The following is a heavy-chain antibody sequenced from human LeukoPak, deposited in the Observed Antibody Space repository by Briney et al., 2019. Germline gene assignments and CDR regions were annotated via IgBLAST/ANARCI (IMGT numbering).Heavy chain of an antibody. J-gene: IGHJ6*02. Sequence: LVKVSCKASGGTFSSYAISWVRQAPGQGLEWMGGIIPIFGTANYAQKFQGRVTITADESTSTAYMELSSLRSEDTAVYYCARDDRPYYYYGMDVWGQGTTVTVSS. CDR3: ARDDRPYYYYGMDV. V-gene: IGHV1-69*13. CDR2: IIPIFGTA. CDR1: GGTFSSYA.